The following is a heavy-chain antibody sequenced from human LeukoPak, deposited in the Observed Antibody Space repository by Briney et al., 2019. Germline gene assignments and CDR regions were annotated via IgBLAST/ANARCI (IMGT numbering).Heavy chain of an antibody. CDR2: ISASGGST. CDR1: GFTFNNYA. Sequence: GGSLRLSCAASGFTFNNYAMSCVRQAPGKGLEWVSAISASGGSTYYADSVKGRFTISRDNSKNTLYLQMNSLRAEDTAVYYCAKDSNYESRPRYFDYWGQGTLVTVSS. D-gene: IGHD3-22*01. CDR3: AKDSNYESRPRYFDY. V-gene: IGHV3-23*01. J-gene: IGHJ4*02.